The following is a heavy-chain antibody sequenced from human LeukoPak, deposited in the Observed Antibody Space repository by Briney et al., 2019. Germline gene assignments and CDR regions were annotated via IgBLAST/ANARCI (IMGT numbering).Heavy chain of an antibody. CDR1: GFSFGAYY. J-gene: IGHJ4*02. V-gene: IGHV3-7*01. Sequence: GGSLRLSCAASGFSFGAYYISWVRQTPEKGLDWVAHISPDGGQEFYVDSVRGRFTISRDNAKNSLYLQMSNLRGEDTAMYFCARWRGGQSEFDLWGQGTLVTVSS. CDR3: ARWRGGQSEFDL. CDR2: ISPDGGQE. D-gene: IGHD3-16*01.